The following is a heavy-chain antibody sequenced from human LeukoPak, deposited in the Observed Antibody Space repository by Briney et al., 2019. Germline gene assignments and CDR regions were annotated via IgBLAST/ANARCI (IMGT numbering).Heavy chain of an antibody. D-gene: IGHD2-2*01. CDR2: MNPNSGNT. CDR1: GYTFTSYY. CDR3: AQRVGYCSSTSCYNWFDP. J-gene: IGHJ5*02. Sequence: GASVKVSCKASGYTFTSYYINWVRQATGQGLEWMGWMNPNSGNTGYAQKFQGRVTMTRNTSISTAYMDLSSLRSEDTAVYYCAQRVGYCSSTSCYNWFDPWGQGTLVTVSS. V-gene: IGHV1-8*01.